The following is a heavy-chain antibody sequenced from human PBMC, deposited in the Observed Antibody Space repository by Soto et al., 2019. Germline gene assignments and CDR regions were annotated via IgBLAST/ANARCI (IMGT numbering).Heavy chain of an antibody. D-gene: IGHD2-2*01. CDR3: ATLIELDLVKVPAANDPMEV. J-gene: IGHJ6*02. CDR1: GDSFSTHA. Sequence: QVQLVQSGAEVKRAGSSVKVSCKASGDSFSTHAISWVRQAPGQGLEWMGGIDPIRGTPAYAQKFQGRVTITADEYTSTAYMELRTERSPDTAVYDCATLIELDLVKVPAANDPMEVWGQVTTGTVAS. CDR2: IDPIRGTP. V-gene: IGHV1-69*01.